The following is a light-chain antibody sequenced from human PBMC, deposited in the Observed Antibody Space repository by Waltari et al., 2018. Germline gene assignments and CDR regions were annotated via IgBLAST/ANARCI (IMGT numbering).Light chain of an antibody. CDR2: GNT. CDR1: SSNIGAGFD. J-gene: IGLJ3*02. CDR3: QAYDHSLNGWV. Sequence: QSVLTQPPSVSGAPGQRVTISCTGGSSNIGAGFDAHWDQQFPGTAPQLLIYGNTHRPSGVPDRFSGSKSSTSASLAITGLQAEDGADYYCQAYDHSLNGWVFGEGTKLTVL. V-gene: IGLV1-40*01.